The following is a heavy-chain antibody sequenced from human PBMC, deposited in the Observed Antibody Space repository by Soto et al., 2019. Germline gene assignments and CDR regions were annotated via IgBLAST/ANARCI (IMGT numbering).Heavy chain of an antibody. V-gene: IGHV3-30-3*02. CDR2: ISYDGNNK. CDR3: TKKLPAAQITKIGTFAY. J-gene: IGHJ4*02. CDR1: GFTYSTYT. Sequence: GGSLRLSCAASGFTYSTYTMHWVRQAPGKGLEWVAVISYDGNNKFYADSVKGRFTISRDSTKQTLYLQMNSLKTEDTAVYYCTKKLPAAQITKIGTFAYWGQGTLVTVSS. D-gene: IGHD3-22*01.